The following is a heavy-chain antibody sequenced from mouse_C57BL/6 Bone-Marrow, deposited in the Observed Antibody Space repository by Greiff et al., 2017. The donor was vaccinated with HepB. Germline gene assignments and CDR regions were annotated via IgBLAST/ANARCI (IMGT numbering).Heavy chain of an antibody. CDR2: ISYDGSN. D-gene: IGHD2-4*01. Sequence: EVQLVESGPGLVKPSQSLSLTCSVTGYSITSGYYWNWIRQFPGNKLEWMGYISYDGSNNYNPSLKNRISITRDTSKNQFFLKLNSVTTEDTATYYCAREEDYDWYFDVWGTGTTVTVSS. CDR1: GYSITSGYY. CDR3: AREEDYDWYFDV. V-gene: IGHV3-6*01. J-gene: IGHJ1*03.